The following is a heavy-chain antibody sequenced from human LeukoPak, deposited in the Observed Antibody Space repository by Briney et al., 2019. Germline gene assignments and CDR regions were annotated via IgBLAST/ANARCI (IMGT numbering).Heavy chain of an antibody. CDR3: AKGYSGSYCADY. J-gene: IGHJ4*02. D-gene: IGHD1-26*01. CDR2: ISGSGGST. Sequence: GGSLRLSCAASGFTFNSYAMSWVRQAPGKGLEWVSAISGSGGSTFYADSVKGRFTISRDNSKNTLYLQMNSLRGEDTAVYYCAKGYSGSYCADYWGQGTLVTISS. CDR1: GFTFNSYA. V-gene: IGHV3-23*01.